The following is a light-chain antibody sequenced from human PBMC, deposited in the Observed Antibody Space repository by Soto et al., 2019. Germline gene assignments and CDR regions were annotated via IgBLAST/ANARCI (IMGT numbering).Light chain of an antibody. Sequence: VLTQSPVTLSMSPGERATLSCRAKQRLSSSSLAWYQQKPGQAPRLLISGASSRAADIPDRFSGSGSGTGFTLTINSLEPEDFAVYYCQQRSNWPPITFGQGTRLEIK. CDR2: GAS. J-gene: IGKJ5*01. CDR3: QQRSNWPPIT. CDR1: QRLSSSS. V-gene: IGKV3D-20*02.